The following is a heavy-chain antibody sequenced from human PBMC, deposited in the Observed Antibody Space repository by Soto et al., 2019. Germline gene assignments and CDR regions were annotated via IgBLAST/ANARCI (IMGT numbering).Heavy chain of an antibody. Sequence: LRLSCAASGFTFDDYAMHWVRQAPGKGLEWVSGISWNSGSIGYADSVKGRFTISRDNAKNSLYLQMNSLRAEDTALYYCAKENASSSWYGGYYYYGMDVWGQGTTVTVSS. CDR1: GFTFDDYA. D-gene: IGHD6-13*01. CDR2: ISWNSGSI. J-gene: IGHJ6*02. CDR3: AKENASSSWYGGYYYYGMDV. V-gene: IGHV3-9*01.